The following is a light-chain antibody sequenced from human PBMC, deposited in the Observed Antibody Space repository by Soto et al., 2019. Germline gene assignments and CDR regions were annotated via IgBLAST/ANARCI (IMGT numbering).Light chain of an antibody. J-gene: IGKJ4*01. CDR3: QQSYSTRLT. V-gene: IGKV1-39*01. CDR1: QSISSY. Sequence: GDRVTITCLASQSISSYLNWYQQKPGKAPKLLIYAASSLQSGVPSRFSGSGSGTEFTLTISSLQPEDFATYYCQQSYSTRLTFGGGTKVDIK. CDR2: AAS.